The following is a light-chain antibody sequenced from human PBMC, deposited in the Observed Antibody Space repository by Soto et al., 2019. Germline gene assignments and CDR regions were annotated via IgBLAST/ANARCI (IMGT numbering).Light chain of an antibody. V-gene: IGKV1-39*01. CDR2: AAS. J-gene: IGKJ4*01. CDR1: QSISTY. CDR3: QHGYSTPLP. Sequence: DIQMTQSPSSLSASVGDRVTITCRASQSISTYLHWYQQKPGKAPNLLIYAASTLQSGVPSRFSGSGSGTDFTLTISSLQPEDFATYFCQHGYSTPLPFGGGTTVDIK.